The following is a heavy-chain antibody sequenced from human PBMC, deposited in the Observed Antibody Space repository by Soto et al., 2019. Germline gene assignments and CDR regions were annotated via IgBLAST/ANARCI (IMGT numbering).Heavy chain of an antibody. CDR3: ARGTYYYGSGSRNRFDP. D-gene: IGHD3-10*01. Sequence: ASVKVSCKASGYTFTSYDINWVRQATGQGLEWMGWMNPNSGNTGYAQKFQGRVTMTRITSISTAYMELSSLRSEDTAVYYCARGTYYYGSGSRNRFDPWGQGTLVTVSS. J-gene: IGHJ5*02. CDR1: GYTFTSYD. CDR2: MNPNSGNT. V-gene: IGHV1-8*01.